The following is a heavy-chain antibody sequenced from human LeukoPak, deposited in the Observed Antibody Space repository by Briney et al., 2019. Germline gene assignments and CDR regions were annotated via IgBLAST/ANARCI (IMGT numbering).Heavy chain of an antibody. J-gene: IGHJ6*02. V-gene: IGHV4-59*01. CDR1: GGSISSYY. CDR3: ARIRYRYYYYGMDV. Sequence: SETLSLTCTVSGGSISSYYWSWIRQPPGKGLEWIGYIYYSGSTNYNPSLKSRVTISVDTSKNQFPLKLSSVTAADTAVYYCARIRYRYYYYGMDVWGQGTTVTVSS. D-gene: IGHD1-1*01. CDR2: IYYSGST.